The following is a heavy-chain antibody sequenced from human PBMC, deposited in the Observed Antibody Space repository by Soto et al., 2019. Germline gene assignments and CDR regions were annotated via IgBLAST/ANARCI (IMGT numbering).Heavy chain of an antibody. CDR3: ATTLRRGIVLTPSAWGGMDV. Sequence: QVQLVQSGAEVKKPGASVKVSCKASGYTFTSYYMHWVRQAPGQGLEWMGIINPSGGSTSYAQKFQGRVTMTRDTSTSTVYMELSSLRSEDTAVYYCATTLRRGIVLTPSAWGGMDVWGQGTTVTVSS. J-gene: IGHJ6*02. CDR1: GYTFTSYY. CDR2: INPSGGST. D-gene: IGHD2-8*01. V-gene: IGHV1-46*01.